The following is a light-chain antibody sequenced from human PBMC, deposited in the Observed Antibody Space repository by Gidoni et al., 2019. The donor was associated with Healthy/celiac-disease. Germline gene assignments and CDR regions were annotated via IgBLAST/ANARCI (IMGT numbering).Light chain of an antibody. CDR3: QKYNSAPPLT. J-gene: IGKJ4*01. CDR1: QGISNY. Sequence: DIQMTQSPSSLSASVGDRVTITCRASQGISNYLAWYQQKPGKVPKLLIYAASTLQSGVPSRFSGSGSRTDFTLTISSLQPEDVATYYCQKYNSAPPLTFGGXTKVEIK. CDR2: AAS. V-gene: IGKV1-27*01.